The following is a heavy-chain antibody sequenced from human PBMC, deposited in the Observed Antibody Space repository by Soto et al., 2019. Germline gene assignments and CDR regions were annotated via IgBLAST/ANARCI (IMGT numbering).Heavy chain of an antibody. J-gene: IGHJ6*02. D-gene: IGHD3-3*01. CDR3: ARARITIFGVVTPYYYYYGMDV. V-gene: IGHV1-69*01. CDR2: IIPIYGTA. Sequence: QVQLVQSGAEVKKPGSSVKVSCKASGGTFSSYAISWGRQAPGQGLEWMGGIIPIYGTANYAQKFQGRVTMTADEDTSTAYIELSSLRSEDTGVYYCARARITIFGVVTPYYYYYGMDVWGQGPTVTVSS. CDR1: GGTFSSYA.